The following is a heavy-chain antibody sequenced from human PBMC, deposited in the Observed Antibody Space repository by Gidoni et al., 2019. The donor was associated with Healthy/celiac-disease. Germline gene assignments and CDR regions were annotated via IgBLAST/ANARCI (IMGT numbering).Heavy chain of an antibody. CDR1: GFHVRRNH. J-gene: IGHJ6*02. Sequence: EVHLLVSWGALVHPGGSLRLSCPASGFHVRRNHMTWVRQAPGKGLAWVSVIDSGGRTYYADGVKGRLTISRDNSKNTLYLEMNSLRDEDTAVYYCARDMGGYSASSSFRTGMDVWGQGTTVTVSS. CDR3: ARDMGGYSASSSFRTGMDV. D-gene: IGHD6-13*01. CDR2: IDSGGRT. V-gene: IGHV3-66*01.